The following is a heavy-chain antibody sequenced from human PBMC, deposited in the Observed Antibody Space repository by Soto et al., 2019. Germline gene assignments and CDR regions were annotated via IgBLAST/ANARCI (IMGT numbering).Heavy chain of an antibody. J-gene: IGHJ5*02. D-gene: IGHD6-19*01. CDR1: GFIFSNYA. V-gene: IGHV3-23*01. Sequence: EVQLLESGGGLVQPGGSLRLSCEASGFIFSNYAMTWVRQAAGKGLEWVSSISGSGGSTYYADSVQGRFTISRDNSKNTLFLQMHSLRADDTALYFCARDERIAVAGTDTWGQGILVTVTS. CDR3: ARDERIAVAGTDT. CDR2: ISGSGGST.